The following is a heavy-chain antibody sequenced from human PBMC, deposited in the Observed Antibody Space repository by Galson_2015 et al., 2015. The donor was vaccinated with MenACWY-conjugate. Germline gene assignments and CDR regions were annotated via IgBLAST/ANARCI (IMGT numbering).Heavy chain of an antibody. V-gene: IGHV5-51*01. J-gene: IGHJ6*02. CDR2: INPLDSNI. D-gene: IGHD1-26*01. CDR1: AYIFTNYW. CDR3: ARHPPGGRGMDV. Sequence: QSGAEVKKPGESLKISCKGSAYIFTNYWIAWVRQMPGRSLEWVGLINPLDSNIRYSPSFQGQVTISADESISTAHLQWSSLKASDTATYYCARHPPGGRGMDVWGRGTTVTVSS.